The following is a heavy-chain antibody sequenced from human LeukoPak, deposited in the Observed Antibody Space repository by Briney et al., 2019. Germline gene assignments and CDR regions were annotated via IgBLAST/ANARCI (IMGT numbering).Heavy chain of an antibody. CDR2: ISGSGGST. J-gene: IGHJ4*02. CDR1: GFTFSSYG. D-gene: IGHD6-13*01. Sequence: WGTLRLSCAASGFTFSSYGMSWVRQAPGKGLEWVSSISGSGGSTYYADSVKGRFTISRDNSKNTLYLQMNSLRAEDTAVYYCAKDEGGSSWYYYFDYWGQGTLVTVSS. CDR3: AKDEGGSSWYYYFDY. V-gene: IGHV3-23*01.